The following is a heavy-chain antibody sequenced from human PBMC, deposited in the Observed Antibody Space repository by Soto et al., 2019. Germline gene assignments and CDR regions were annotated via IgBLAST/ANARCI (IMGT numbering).Heavy chain of an antibody. Sequence: QVQLQQWGAGLLKPSETLSLTCAVYGGSFSGYYWSWIRQPPGKGLEWIGEINHSGSTNYNPSLMSGVTLSVDTSKNQFSLKLSSVPAADTAVYYCARGVLGYCSGGSCRGYFDYWGQGTLVTVSS. CDR1: GGSFSGYY. CDR3: ARGVLGYCSGGSCRGYFDY. CDR2: INHSGST. V-gene: IGHV4-34*01. D-gene: IGHD2-15*01. J-gene: IGHJ4*02.